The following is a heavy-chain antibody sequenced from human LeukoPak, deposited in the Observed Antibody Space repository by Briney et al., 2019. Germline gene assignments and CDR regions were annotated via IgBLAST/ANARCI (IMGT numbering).Heavy chain of an antibody. CDR2: INSDGTST. CDR1: GFTFSRTW. CDR3: ARDNYYSIDY. J-gene: IGHJ4*02. Sequence: PGGSLRHSCGASGFTFSRTWMHWVRQAPGKGLVCVSRINSDGTSTVYADSVKGRFTISRDNAKNTVYLQMSGLRADDTAVYYCARDNYYSIDYWGQGTLVTVSS. D-gene: IGHD1-26*01. V-gene: IGHV3-74*01.